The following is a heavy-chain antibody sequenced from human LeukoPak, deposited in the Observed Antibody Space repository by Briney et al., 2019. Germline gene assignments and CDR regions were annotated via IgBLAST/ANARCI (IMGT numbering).Heavy chain of an antibody. CDR1: GFTFSEDW. V-gene: IGHV3-74*01. Sequence: GGSLRLSCVASGFTFSEDWMHWVRQAPGKGLAWVSHINRDGGLTNYADSVKGRFTISRDNARNTVYLQMSSLRVEDTAIYFCAREEHRLAEAGTSAFDLGGQGTLVTVSP. CDR2: INRDGGLT. D-gene: IGHD6-13*01. J-gene: IGHJ3*01. CDR3: AREEHRLAEAGTSAFDL.